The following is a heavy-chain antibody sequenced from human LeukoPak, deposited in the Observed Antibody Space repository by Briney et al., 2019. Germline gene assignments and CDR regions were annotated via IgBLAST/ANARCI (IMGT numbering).Heavy chain of an antibody. CDR3: ARNVNCGGDCYSFFDY. V-gene: IGHV1-2*02. CDR1: GYTFTGYY. CDR2: INPNSGGT. J-gene: IGHJ4*02. Sequence: ASVKVSCKASGYTFTGYYMHWVRQAPGQGLEWMGWINPNSGGTNYAQKFQGRVTMTRDTSISTAYMELSRLRSDDTAVHYCARNVNCGGDCYSFFDYWGQGTLVTVSP. D-gene: IGHD2-21*02.